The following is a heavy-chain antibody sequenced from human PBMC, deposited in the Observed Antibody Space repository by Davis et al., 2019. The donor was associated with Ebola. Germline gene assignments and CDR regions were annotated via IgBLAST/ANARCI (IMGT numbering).Heavy chain of an antibody. Sequence: PGGSLRLSRLASGFTFSNYAMSWVRQAPGKGLEWVSTITGSGGSTYYADSVKGRFTISRDNSKNTLFLQMSTLRVEDTAVYYCANQWELVAYFDYWGQGTLVTVSS. CDR1: GFTFSNYA. CDR3: ANQWELVAYFDY. CDR2: ITGSGGST. D-gene: IGHD1-26*01. J-gene: IGHJ4*02. V-gene: IGHV3-23*01.